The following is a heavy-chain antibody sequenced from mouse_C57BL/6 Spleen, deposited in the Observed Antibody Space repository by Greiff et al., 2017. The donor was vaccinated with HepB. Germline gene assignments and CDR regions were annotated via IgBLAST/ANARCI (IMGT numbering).Heavy chain of an antibody. CDR1: GFTFSSYA. CDR3: AREGYGYDGNYYAMDY. J-gene: IGHJ4*01. CDR2: ISDGGSYT. D-gene: IGHD2-2*01. Sequence: DVKLVESGGGLVKPGGSLKLSCAASGFTFSSYAMSWVRQTPEKRLEWVATISDGGSYTYYPDNVKGRFTISRDNAKNNLYLQMSHLKSEDTAMYYCAREGYGYDGNYYAMDYWGQGTSVTVSS. V-gene: IGHV5-4*01.